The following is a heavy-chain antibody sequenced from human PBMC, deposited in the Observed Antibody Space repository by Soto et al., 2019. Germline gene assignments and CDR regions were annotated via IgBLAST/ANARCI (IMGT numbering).Heavy chain of an antibody. V-gene: IGHV1-18*04. CDR2: SNNYNGHT. Sequence: VVLVQSGAEVKSLGATVKVSCQASGYSFSKFGIGWVRQAPGRGFEWVGWSNNYNGHTNFAPKFKVRVSLTRDSSATTAYIELSSLTPDDSAIYFCARAEGMAPYYSYAMDVWGQGTAVTVSS. CDR1: GYSFSKFG. J-gene: IGHJ6*02. CDR3: ARAEGMAPYYSYAMDV.